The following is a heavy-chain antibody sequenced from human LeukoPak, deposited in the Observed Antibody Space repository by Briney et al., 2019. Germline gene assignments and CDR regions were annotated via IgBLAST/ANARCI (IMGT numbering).Heavy chain of an antibody. CDR3: ARVQWLAPQYYFDY. D-gene: IGHD6-19*01. Sequence: GASVKVSCKASGYTFTSYGISWVRQAPGQGLEWMGWISAYNGNTNYAQKLQGRVTMTTDTSISTAYMELSSLRSEDTAVYYCARVQWLAPQYYFDYWGQGTLVTVSS. V-gene: IGHV1-18*01. J-gene: IGHJ4*02. CDR1: GYTFTSYG. CDR2: ISAYNGNT.